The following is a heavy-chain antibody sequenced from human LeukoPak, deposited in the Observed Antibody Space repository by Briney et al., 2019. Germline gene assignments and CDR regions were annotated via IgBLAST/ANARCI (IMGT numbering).Heavy chain of an antibody. CDR2: ISSSGSTI. J-gene: IGHJ4*02. Sequence: GGSLRLSCAASGFTFSSYEMNWVRQAPGKGLEWVSYISSSGSTIYYADSVKGRFTISRDNAKNSLYLQMNSLRAENTAVYYCARVAARPATNFDYWGQGTLVTVSS. V-gene: IGHV3-48*03. D-gene: IGHD6-6*01. CDR1: GFTFSSYE. CDR3: ARVAARPATNFDY.